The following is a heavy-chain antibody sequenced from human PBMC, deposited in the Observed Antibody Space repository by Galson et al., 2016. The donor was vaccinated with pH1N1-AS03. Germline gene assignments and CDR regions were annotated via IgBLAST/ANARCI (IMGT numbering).Heavy chain of an antibody. D-gene: IGHD3-16*01. Sequence: ASGFTINNNYMSWVRQAPGKGLEWVSVIYGGGDTFYADSVKGRFTISRDNSKNTVYLQMNSLRVEDTAVYYCAREPWGSTQGEYWGQGTLVTVSS. CDR3: AREPWGSTQGEY. J-gene: IGHJ4*02. CDR1: GFTINNNY. CDR2: IYGGGDT. V-gene: IGHV3-53*01.